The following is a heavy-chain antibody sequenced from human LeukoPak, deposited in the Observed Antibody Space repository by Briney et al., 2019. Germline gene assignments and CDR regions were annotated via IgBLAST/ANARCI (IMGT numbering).Heavy chain of an antibody. Sequence: PSETLSLTCAVYGGSFSGYYWSWIRQPPGKGLEWVSAISGSGGSTYYADSVKGRFTISRDNSKNTLYLQMNSLRAEDTAVYYCATRFGEFQIHWGQGTPVTVSS. CDR1: GGSFSGYY. CDR3: ATRFGEFQIH. J-gene: IGHJ4*02. D-gene: IGHD3-10*01. CDR2: ISGSGGST. V-gene: IGHV3-23*01.